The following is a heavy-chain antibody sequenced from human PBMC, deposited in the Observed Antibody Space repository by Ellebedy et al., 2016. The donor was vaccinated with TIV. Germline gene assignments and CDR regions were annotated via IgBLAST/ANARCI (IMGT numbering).Heavy chain of an antibody. CDR2: IKQDGSEK. D-gene: IGHD5-12*01. Sequence: GGSLRLSCAASGFTFSNYWMSWVRQAPGKGLEWVANIKQDGSEKYYVDSVKGRFSISRDNAKNSLYLQMNSLRDEDTAVYYCARDQWLRRAYYFDSWGQGTLVTVSS. J-gene: IGHJ4*02. CDR3: ARDQWLRRAYYFDS. CDR1: GFTFSNYW. V-gene: IGHV3-7*01.